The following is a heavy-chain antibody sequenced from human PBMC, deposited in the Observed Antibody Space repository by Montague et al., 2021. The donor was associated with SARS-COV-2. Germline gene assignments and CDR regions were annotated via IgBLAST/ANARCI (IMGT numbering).Heavy chain of an antibody. CDR3: ARDPNCGSTSCYYHY. J-gene: IGHJ4*02. CDR2: IKEDGGQK. CDR1: GFTFSNYW. V-gene: IGHV3-7*01. D-gene: IGHD2-2*01. Sequence: SLRISCAASGFTFSNYWMSWVRQAPGKGLEWVANIKEDGGQKYYVDSVKGRFAISRDNAKNSLYLQMNSLRAEDTAVYYCARDPNCGSTSCYYHYWGQGTLVTVSS.